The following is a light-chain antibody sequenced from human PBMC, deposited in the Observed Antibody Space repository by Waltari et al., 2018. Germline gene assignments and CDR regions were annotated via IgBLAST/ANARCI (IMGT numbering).Light chain of an antibody. J-gene: IGKJ2*01. CDR1: HNVLYSSNNTNY. CDR3: HQYYYPPYT. CDR2: WSS. V-gene: IGKV4-1*01. Sequence: DIVMAQSPDSLAVSLGERATIRCKSRHNVLYSSNNTNYLSWYQQKPGQPPKLLISWSSTRESGVPDRFSGSGSGTDFTLTISSLQAEDVAVYDCHQYYYPPYTFGQGTRLEIK.